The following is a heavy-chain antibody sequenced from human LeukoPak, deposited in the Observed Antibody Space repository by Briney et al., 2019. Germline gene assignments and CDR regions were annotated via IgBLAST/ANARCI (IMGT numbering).Heavy chain of an antibody. V-gene: IGHV1-2*02. CDR2: INPNSGGT. J-gene: IGHJ5*01. D-gene: IGHD1-26*01. CDR3: ARDRSGSYYGGSDS. CDR1: GYAFAAYY. Sequence: ASVKVSCKASGYAFAAYYVHWVRQAPGLGLEWMGWINPNSGGTNYAQKFQGRVTMTRDTSISTAFMELSSLRSDDTAVYYCARDRSGSYYGGSDSWGQGTLVIVSS.